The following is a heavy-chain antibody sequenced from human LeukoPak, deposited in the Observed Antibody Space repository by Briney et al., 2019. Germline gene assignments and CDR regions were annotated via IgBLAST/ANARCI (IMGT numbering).Heavy chain of an antibody. CDR2: IGGGGVTT. D-gene: IGHD1-26*01. CDR1: GFTFSSYS. Sequence: PGGALRLSCADSGFTFSSYSMHWVRQAPGKGPEFVSVIGGGGVTTFYADSVKDRFTISRDNSKNTLYLEMGSLRAEDMAVYYCAREGGGSGLWYYDLWGRGTLVTVSS. V-gene: IGHV3-64*02. CDR3: AREGGGSGLWYYDL. J-gene: IGHJ2*01.